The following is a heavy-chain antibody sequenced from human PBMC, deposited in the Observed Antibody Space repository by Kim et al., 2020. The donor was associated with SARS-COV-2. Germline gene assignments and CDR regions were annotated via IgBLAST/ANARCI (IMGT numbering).Heavy chain of an antibody. CDR2: IKQDGSEK. V-gene: IGHV3-7*03. CDR3: AKSRGGDY. D-gene: IGHD3-16*01. J-gene: IGHJ4*02. Sequence: GGSLRLSCAASGFTFRTHWMTWVRQVPGKGLEWVANIKQDGSEKYYVDSAKGRFTISRDNAKNSLFLQMNSLRAEDTAVYYCAKSRGGDYWGQGTLVTVSS. CDR1: GFTFRTHW.